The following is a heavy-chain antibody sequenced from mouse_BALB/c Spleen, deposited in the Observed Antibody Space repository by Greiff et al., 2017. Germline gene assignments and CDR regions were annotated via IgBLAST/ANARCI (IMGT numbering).Heavy chain of an antibody. Sequence: QVQLQQSGPGLVEPSQSLSITCTVSGFSLTSYGVHWVRQPPGKGLEWLGVIWAGGSTNYNSALMSRLSISKDNSKSQVFLKMNSLQTDDTAMYYCARERGMILFDYWGQGTTLTVSS. CDR1: GFSLTSYG. D-gene: IGHD2-4*01. CDR3: ARERGMILFDY. J-gene: IGHJ2*01. CDR2: IWAGGST. V-gene: IGHV2-9*02.